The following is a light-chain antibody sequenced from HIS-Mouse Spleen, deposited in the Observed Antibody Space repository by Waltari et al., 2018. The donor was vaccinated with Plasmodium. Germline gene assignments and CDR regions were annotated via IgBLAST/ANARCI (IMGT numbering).Light chain of an antibody. CDR2: GKN. V-gene: IGLV3-19*01. CDR3: NSRDSSGNHQV. J-gene: IGLJ3*02. CDR1: SLRSYY. Sequence: SSELTQDPAVSVALGQTVRITCQGDSLRSYYASWYQQKPGQAPVLVIYGKNNRPSGITDRFSCSSSGTTASLTITGAQAEDEAGYYCNSRDSSGNHQVFGGGTKLTVL.